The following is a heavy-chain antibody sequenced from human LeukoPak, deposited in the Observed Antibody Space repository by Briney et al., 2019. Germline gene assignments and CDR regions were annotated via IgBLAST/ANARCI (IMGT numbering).Heavy chain of an antibody. CDR2: INPNSGGT. CDR1: GYTFTGYY. Sequence: ASVKVSCKASGYTFTGYYMHWVRQAPGQGLEWMGWINPNSGGTNYAQKFQGWVTMTRDTSISTAYMELSRLRSDDTAVYYCARDGHPLYSYGPDYWGQGTQVTVSS. J-gene: IGHJ4*02. V-gene: IGHV1-2*04. CDR3: ARDGHPLYSYGPDY. D-gene: IGHD5-18*01.